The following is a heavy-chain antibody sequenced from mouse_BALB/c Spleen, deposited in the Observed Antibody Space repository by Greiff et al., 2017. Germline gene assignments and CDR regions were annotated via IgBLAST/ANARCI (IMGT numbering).Heavy chain of an antibody. V-gene: IGHV2-6-7*01. Sequence: VQLVESGPGLVAPSQSLSITCTVSGFSLTGYGVNWVRQPPGKGLEWLGMIWGDGSTDYNSALKSRLSISKDNSKSQVFLKMNSLQTDDTARYYCAREISYDYYGSSYFDVWGAGTTVTVSS. D-gene: IGHD1-1*01. CDR2: IWGDGST. CDR3: AREISYDYYGSSYFDV. CDR1: GFSLTGYG. J-gene: IGHJ1*01.